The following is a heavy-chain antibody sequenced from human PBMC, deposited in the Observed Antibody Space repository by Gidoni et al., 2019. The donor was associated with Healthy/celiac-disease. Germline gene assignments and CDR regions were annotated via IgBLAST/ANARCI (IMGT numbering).Heavy chain of an antibody. D-gene: IGHD3-3*01. CDR2: IYYSGST. CDR3: ARWTGDFWSGYYFDY. V-gene: IGHV4-39*01. Sequence: QLQLQESGPGLVKPSETLSLTCTVSGGSISSSSYYWGWIRQPPGKGLEWIGSIYYSGSTYYNPSLKSRVTISVDTSKNQFSLKLSSVTAADTAVYYCARWTGDFWSGYYFDYWGQGTLVTVSS. J-gene: IGHJ4*02. CDR1: GGSISSSSYY.